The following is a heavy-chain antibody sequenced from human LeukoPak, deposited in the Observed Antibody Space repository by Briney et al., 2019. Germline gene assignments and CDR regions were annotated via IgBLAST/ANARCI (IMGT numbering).Heavy chain of an antibody. J-gene: IGHJ5*02. D-gene: IGHD5-18*01. CDR2: INHSGST. CDR3: ARGPGIQLWFSVPNWFDP. V-gene: IGHV4-31*03. Sequence: PSETLSLTCTVSGGSISSGGYYWSWIRQHPGKGLEWIGEINHSGSTNYNPSLKSRVTISVDTSKNQFSLKLSSVTAADTAVYYCARGPGIQLWFSVPNWFDPWGQGTLVTVSS. CDR1: GGSISSGGYY.